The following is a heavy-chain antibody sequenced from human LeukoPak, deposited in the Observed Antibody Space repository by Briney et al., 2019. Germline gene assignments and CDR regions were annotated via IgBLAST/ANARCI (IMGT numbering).Heavy chain of an antibody. V-gene: IGHV3-74*01. CDR2: SNTDGSST. CDR3: ARVPGGNSYGPFDY. D-gene: IGHD5-18*01. J-gene: IGHJ4*02. CDR1: GFTFSSHW. Sequence: PGGSLRLSCAASGFTFSSHWMHWVRQAPGKGLVWVSRSNTDGSSTSYADSVKGRFTISRDNAKNTLYLQMNSLRADDTAVYFCARVPGGNSYGPFDYWGQGTLVTVSS.